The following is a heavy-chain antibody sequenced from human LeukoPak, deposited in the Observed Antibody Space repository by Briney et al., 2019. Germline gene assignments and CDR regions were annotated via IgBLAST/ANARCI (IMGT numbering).Heavy chain of an antibody. Sequence: GASVKVSCKASGYSFTSYGFSWVRQAPGQGLEWMGWISAYNGNTKYAQKFQGRFTMTTDASTSTANMELRSLRSDDTAVYYCAGLSGGTPTDLRSVSDYWGQGTLVTVSS. CDR2: ISAYNGNT. CDR3: AGLSGGTPTDLRSVSDY. J-gene: IGHJ4*02. CDR1: GYSFTSYG. D-gene: IGHD3-3*01. V-gene: IGHV1-18*01.